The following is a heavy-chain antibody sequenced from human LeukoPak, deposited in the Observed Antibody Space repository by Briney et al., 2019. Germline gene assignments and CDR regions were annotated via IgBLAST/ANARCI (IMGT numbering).Heavy chain of an antibody. Sequence: SDTLSLTCAVYGGSFSGYYWSWIRQPPGKGLEWIGEINHSGSTNYNPSLKSRVTISVDTSKNQFSLKLSSVTAADTAVYYCARAGYSSGWTRDYGMDVWGQGTTVTVSS. CDR1: GGSFSGYY. CDR3: ARAGYSSGWTRDYGMDV. V-gene: IGHV4-34*01. D-gene: IGHD6-19*01. J-gene: IGHJ6*02. CDR2: INHSGST.